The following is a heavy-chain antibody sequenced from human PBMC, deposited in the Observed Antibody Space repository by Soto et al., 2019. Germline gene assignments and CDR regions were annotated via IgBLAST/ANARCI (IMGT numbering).Heavy chain of an antibody. CDR2: IYYSGST. J-gene: IGHJ4*02. CDR3: ARGPTTEKVDY. V-gene: IGHV4-30-4*01. CDR1: GGSISSGDYY. Sequence: SETLSLTCTVSGGSISSGDYYWSWIRQPPGKGLEWIGYIYYSGSTYSNPSLKSRVTISLDTSKNQFSLALTSVIAADTAMYYCARGPTTEKVDYWGQGTVVTVSS.